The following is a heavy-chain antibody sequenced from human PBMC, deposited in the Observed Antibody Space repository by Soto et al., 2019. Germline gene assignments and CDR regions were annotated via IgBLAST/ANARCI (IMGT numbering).Heavy chain of an antibody. CDR1: GDSVSRYSAA. CDR2: TFYKSKWYN. V-gene: IGHV6-1*01. Sequence: PSQTLSLTCAISGDSVSRYSAAWNWIRQSPSRGLEWLGRTFYKSKWYNECSESVKSRITINADTSKNRFSLQLNSVTPEDTAVYYCARGQLTYYGMDVWGQGTTVTVSS. CDR3: ARGQLTYYGMDV. D-gene: IGHD1-1*01. J-gene: IGHJ6*02.